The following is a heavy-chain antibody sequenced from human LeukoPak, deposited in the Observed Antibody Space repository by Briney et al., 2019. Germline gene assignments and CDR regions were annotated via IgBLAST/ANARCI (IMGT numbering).Heavy chain of an antibody. J-gene: IGHJ4*02. CDR3: AKDLGCSSTSCYAIGGLGY. V-gene: IGHV3-30*18. CDR2: IKYDGSNK. D-gene: IGHD2-2*01. Sequence: GGSLRLSCAASGFTFSSYGMHWVRQAPGKGLERVAVIKYDGSNKYYVDSVKGRFTISRDNSKNTLYLQMNSLRAEDTAVYYCAKDLGCSSTSCYAIGGLGYWGQGTLVTVSS. CDR1: GFTFSSYG.